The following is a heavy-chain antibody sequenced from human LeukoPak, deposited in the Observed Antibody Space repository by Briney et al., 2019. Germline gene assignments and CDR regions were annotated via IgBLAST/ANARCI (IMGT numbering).Heavy chain of an antibody. CDR2: ISWDGGST. V-gene: IGHV3-43D*03. J-gene: IGHJ4*02. CDR3: AKDIRGSTSWYGLDY. Sequence: GGSLRLSCAASGFTFDDYAMHWVRQAPGKDLEWVSLISWDGGSTYYADSVKGRFTISRDNSKNSLYLQMSSLRAEDTALYYCAKDIRGSTSWYGLDYWGQGTLVTVSS. CDR1: GFTFDDYA. D-gene: IGHD6-13*01.